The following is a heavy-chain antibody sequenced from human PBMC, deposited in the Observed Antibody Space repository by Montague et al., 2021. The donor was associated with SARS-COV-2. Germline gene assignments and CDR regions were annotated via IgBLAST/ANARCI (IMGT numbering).Heavy chain of an antibody. V-gene: IGHV3-23*01. CDR1: EFTFSSYA. J-gene: IGHJ4*02. Sequence: SLSLSCAASEFTFSSYAMSWVRQAPGKGLEWVSAISGSGGRTYYADSVKGRFTLSRDNSKNTLYLQMNSLIAEDTAVYYCAKAALGSSSYFDYWGQGTLVTVSS. CDR3: AKAALGSSSYFDY. D-gene: IGHD6-13*01. CDR2: ISGSGGRT.